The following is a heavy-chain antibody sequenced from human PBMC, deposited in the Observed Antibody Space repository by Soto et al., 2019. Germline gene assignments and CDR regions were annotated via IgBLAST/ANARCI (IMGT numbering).Heavy chain of an antibody. D-gene: IGHD3-3*01. Sequence: EVQLLESGGGLVQPGGSLRLSCGASGFSFSSYAMSWVRQAPGKGLEWVSAISSGSGRTYYADSVKGRFTISRDNSKSTLYLQMNNLRDGDTAVYYCTKDDFWNGFRHDYWGQGTLVTVSS. V-gene: IGHV3-23*01. J-gene: IGHJ4*02. CDR2: ISSGSGRT. CDR3: TKDDFWNGFRHDY. CDR1: GFSFSSYA.